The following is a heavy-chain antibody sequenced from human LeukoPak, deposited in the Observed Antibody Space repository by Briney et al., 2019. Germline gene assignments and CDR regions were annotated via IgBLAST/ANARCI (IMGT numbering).Heavy chain of an antibody. V-gene: IGHV3-23*01. CDR1: GFTFSNYP. CDR3: ANTARDDAFDI. J-gene: IGHJ3*02. Sequence: GGPLRLSCAASGFTFSNYPMSWVRQAPGKGLEWVSAISGSGGTTYYADSVKGRFTISRDNSRNTLYLQMNSLRAEDTALYYCANTARDDAFDIWGQGTMVTGSS. CDR2: ISGSGGTT.